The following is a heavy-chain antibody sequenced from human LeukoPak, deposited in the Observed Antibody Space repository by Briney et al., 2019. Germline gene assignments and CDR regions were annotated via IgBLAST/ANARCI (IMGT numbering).Heavy chain of an antibody. CDR3: AGEYYCDSNNWFDP. CDR2: ISSSSYI. D-gene: IGHD3-22*01. CDR1: GFTFSSDC. J-gene: IGHJ5*02. V-gene: IGHV3-21*01. Sequence: GGSLRLSWAASGFTFSSDCMNWVRQAPGKGLEWVSSISSSSYIYYADSVKGRFTISRDNAKNSLYLQMNSLRAEDTAVYYCAGEYYCDSNNWFDPWGQGTLVTVSS.